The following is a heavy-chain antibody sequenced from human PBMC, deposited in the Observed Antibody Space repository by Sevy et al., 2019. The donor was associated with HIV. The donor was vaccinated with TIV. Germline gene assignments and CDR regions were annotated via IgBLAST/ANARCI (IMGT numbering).Heavy chain of an antibody. Sequence: GGSLRLSCAASGFTFSSYAMHWVRQAPGKGLEWVAVISYDGSNKYYADSVKGGFTISRDNSKNTLYLQMNSLRAEDTAVYYCARGGSYYYDSSGYYYSDWGQGTLVTVSS. CDR2: ISYDGSNK. J-gene: IGHJ4*02. D-gene: IGHD3-22*01. V-gene: IGHV3-30-3*01. CDR3: ARGGSYYYDSSGYYYSD. CDR1: GFTFSSYA.